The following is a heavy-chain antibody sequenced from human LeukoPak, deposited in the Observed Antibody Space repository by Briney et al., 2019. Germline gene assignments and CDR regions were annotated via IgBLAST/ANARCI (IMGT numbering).Heavy chain of an antibody. CDR2: IYYSGST. V-gene: IGHV4-30-4*01. CDR3: ARRSAYTSGWFDP. Sequence: PSETLSLTCTVSGGSISSGDYYWSWIRQPPGKGLEWIGYIYYSGSTYYNPSLKSRVTISVDTSKNQFSLKLSSVTAADTAVYYCARRSAYTSGWFDPWGQGTLVTVSS. J-gene: IGHJ5*02. D-gene: IGHD2-2*02. CDR1: GGSISSGDYY.